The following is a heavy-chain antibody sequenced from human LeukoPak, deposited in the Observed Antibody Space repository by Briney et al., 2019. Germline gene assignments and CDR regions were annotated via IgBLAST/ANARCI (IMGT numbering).Heavy chain of an antibody. J-gene: IGHJ6*04. CDR2: INSDGSST. Sequence: GGSLRLSCAASGFTFSRYWMHWVRQAPGRGLVWVSRINSDGSSTTNADSVKGRFTISRDNAKNTVYLQMNSLRAEDTAVYYCAELGITMIGGVWGKGTTVTISS. D-gene: IGHD3-10*02. CDR3: AELGITMIGGV. CDR1: GFTFSRYW. V-gene: IGHV3-74*03.